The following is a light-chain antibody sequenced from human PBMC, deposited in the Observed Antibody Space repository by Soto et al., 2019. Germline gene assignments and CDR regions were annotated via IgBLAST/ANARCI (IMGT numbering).Light chain of an antibody. J-gene: IGKJ3*01. CDR3: QQYSSWPPFT. CDR2: GAS. Sequence: TVMTQSPATLSLSLGERATLSCRASRSVNSNLAWYQQKPGQAPRLLIYGASTRATGVPARFSGSGSGTEFTLTISSLQSEDVAVYYCQQYSSWPPFTFGPGTTVDL. CDR1: RSVNSN. V-gene: IGKV3-15*01.